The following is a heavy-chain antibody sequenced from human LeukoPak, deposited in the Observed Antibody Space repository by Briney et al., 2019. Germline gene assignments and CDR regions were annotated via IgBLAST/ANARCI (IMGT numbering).Heavy chain of an antibody. J-gene: IGHJ4*02. D-gene: IGHD3-22*01. Sequence: GGSLRLSCAASGFIFSNYWMHWVRQAPGKGLVWVSRINSDGSSTTYADSVKGRFTISRDNAKNSLYLQMNSLRAEDTAVYYCARPLYDSSGYYLKEFDYWGQGTLVTVSS. CDR3: ARPLYDSSGYYLKEFDY. CDR2: INSDGSST. CDR1: GFIFSNYW. V-gene: IGHV3-74*01.